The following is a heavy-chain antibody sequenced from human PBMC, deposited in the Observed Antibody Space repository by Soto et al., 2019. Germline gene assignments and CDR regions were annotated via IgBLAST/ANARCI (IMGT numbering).Heavy chain of an antibody. V-gene: IGHV4-4*02. D-gene: IGHD3-10*01. Sequence: QVQLQESGPGLVKPSGTLSLTCAVSGGSISSSNWWSWVRQPPGKGLEWIGEIYHSGSTNYNPSPKSRVPISVDQSKDQASLQLSSVAAADTAVYYCARGGGAWFGELDYYYYGMDVWGQGTTVTVSS. CDR1: GGSISSSNW. J-gene: IGHJ6*02. CDR3: ARGGGAWFGELDYYYYGMDV. CDR2: IYHSGST.